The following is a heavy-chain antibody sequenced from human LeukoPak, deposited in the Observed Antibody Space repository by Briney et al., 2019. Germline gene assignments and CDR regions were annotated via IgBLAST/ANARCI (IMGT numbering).Heavy chain of an antibody. Sequence: SETLSLTCTVSGYSISSGYYWGWIRQPPGKRLEWIGSIFYSGTTYYNPSLKSRVTISVDTSKNHFSLKLSSVTAADTAVYYCARYSGSYPVYYWGQGTLVTVSS. CDR2: IFYSGTT. D-gene: IGHD1-26*01. J-gene: IGHJ4*02. CDR1: GYSISSGYY. CDR3: ARYSGSYPVYY. V-gene: IGHV4-38-2*02.